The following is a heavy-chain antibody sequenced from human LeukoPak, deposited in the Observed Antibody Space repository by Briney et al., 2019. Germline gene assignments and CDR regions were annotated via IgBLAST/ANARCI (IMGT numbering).Heavy chain of an antibody. Sequence: PGGSLRLSCAASGFTFRSYAMSWVRQAPGKGLEWVSTLSVSGDTTYYADSVKGRFTISRDTSQNTLLLQMNSLRADDAAIYYCARDINLGLWGQGTLVTVSS. CDR1: GFTFRSYA. V-gene: IGHV3-23*01. D-gene: IGHD1-14*01. J-gene: IGHJ4*02. CDR3: ARDINLGL. CDR2: LSVSGDTT.